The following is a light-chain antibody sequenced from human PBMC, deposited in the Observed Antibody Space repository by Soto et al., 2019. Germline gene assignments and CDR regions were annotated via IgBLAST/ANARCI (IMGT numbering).Light chain of an antibody. CDR1: SGSIAINS. J-gene: IGLJ7*01. CDR3: QSSDSSTVV. Sequence: LTQPHSVSESPGKTVTISCTRSSGSIAINSVQWYQQRPGTAPTTVIFEGDQRPSGVPDRFSASIDSSSNSASLTISGLTTEDEAYYYCQSSDSSTVVFGGGTQLTVL. CDR2: EGD. V-gene: IGLV6-57*03.